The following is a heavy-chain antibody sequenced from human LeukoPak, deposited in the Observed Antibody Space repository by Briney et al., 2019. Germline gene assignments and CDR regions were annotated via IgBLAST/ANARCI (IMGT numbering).Heavy chain of an antibody. Sequence: GRSLRLSCAASGFTFSSYAIHCVRQAPGKGLEWVAVISYDGSNKYYSDSVKGRFTISRDSSTNTLYLQMNSLRTEDTAVYYCVRDRSSSWYYFDFWGQGALVTISS. J-gene: IGHJ4*02. D-gene: IGHD6-13*01. CDR1: GFTFSSYA. CDR2: ISYDGSNK. V-gene: IGHV3-30-3*01. CDR3: VRDRSSSWYYFDF.